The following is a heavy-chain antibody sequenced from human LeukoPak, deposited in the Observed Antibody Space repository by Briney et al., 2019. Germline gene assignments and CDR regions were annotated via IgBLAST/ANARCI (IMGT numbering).Heavy chain of an antibody. J-gene: IGHJ4*02. CDR3: ARGPPRNYYGSGSFNLDY. CDR2: INPNSGGT. CDR1: GYTFTGYY. D-gene: IGHD3-10*01. V-gene: IGHV1-2*02. Sequence: ASVKVSFKASGYTFTGYYMHWVRQAPGQGLEWMGWINPNSGGTNYAQKFQGRVTMTRDTSISTAYMELSRLRSDDTAVYYCARGPPRNYYGSGSFNLDYWGQGTLVTVSS.